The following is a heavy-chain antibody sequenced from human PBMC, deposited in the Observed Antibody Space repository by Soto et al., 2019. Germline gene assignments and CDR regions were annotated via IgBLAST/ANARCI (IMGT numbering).Heavy chain of an antibody. V-gene: IGHV3-30-3*01. CDR1: GFTFISYA. J-gene: IGHJ4*02. CDR3: ATLPYYYDSSGYYQQVY. Sequence: PWGSLRLSCAASGFTFISYAIHFFRHAPFKWLEWVAVISYDGSNKYYADSVKGRFTISRDNSKNTLYLQMNSLRAEDTAVYYCATLPYYYDSSGYYQQVYWGQGTLVTVSS. CDR2: ISYDGSNK. D-gene: IGHD3-22*01.